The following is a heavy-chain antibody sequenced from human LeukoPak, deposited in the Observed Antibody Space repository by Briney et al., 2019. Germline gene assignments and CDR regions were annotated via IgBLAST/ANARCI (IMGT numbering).Heavy chain of an antibody. CDR2: IYHSGST. J-gene: IGHJ4*02. CDR1: GGSISSGSYS. V-gene: IGHV4-30-2*01. Sequence: SETLSLTCAVPGGSISSGSYSSSWIRQPPGKGLEWIGYIYHSGSTYYNPSLKSRVTISVDRSKNHFSLKLSSVTAADTVVYYCARVYGLRFDYWGQGTLVTVSS. D-gene: IGHD4-17*01. CDR3: ARVYGLRFDY.